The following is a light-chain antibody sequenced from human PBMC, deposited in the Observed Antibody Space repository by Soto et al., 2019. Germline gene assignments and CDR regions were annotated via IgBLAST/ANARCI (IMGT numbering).Light chain of an antibody. Sequence: IVLTQSPATLSFSPLKRATLSCSASQNISNYLILYQRKPGQAPRLLIYDVSNRATGIPARFSGSGSGTDFTLTISSLEPEDFAVYYCQKRSNWPRTFGQGTKVDIK. V-gene: IGKV3-11*01. CDR1: QNISNY. CDR2: DVS. CDR3: QKRSNWPRT. J-gene: IGKJ1*01.